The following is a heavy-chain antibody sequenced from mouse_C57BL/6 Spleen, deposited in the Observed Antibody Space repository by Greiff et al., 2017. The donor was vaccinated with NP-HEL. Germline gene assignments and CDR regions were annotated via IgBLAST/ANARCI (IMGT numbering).Heavy chain of an antibody. Sequence: EVQLQQSGAELVKPGASVKLSCTASGFNIKDYYMHWVKQRTEQGLEWIGRIDPEDGEPKYAPKFQGKATITADTSSNTAYLQLSSLTSEDTAVYYCARYDGYLYWYFDVWGTGTTGTVSS. CDR3: ARYDGYLYWYFDV. CDR2: IDPEDGEP. CDR1: GFNIKDYY. D-gene: IGHD2-3*01. V-gene: IGHV14-2*01. J-gene: IGHJ1*03.